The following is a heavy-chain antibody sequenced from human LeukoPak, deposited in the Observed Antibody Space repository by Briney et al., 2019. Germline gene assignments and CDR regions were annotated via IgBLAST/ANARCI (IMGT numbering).Heavy chain of an antibody. CDR2: IYYSGST. V-gene: IGHV4-39*01. D-gene: IGHD3-10*01. J-gene: IGHJ6*03. Sequence: PSETLSLTCTVSGGSISSSSYYWGWIRQPPGKGLDWIGSIYYSGSTYYNPSLKSRVIISVDTSKNQFSLKLSSVTAADTAVFYCARHKMVRGIGYYYYMDVWGKGTTVTISS. CDR1: GGSISSSSYY. CDR3: ARHKMVRGIGYYYYMDV.